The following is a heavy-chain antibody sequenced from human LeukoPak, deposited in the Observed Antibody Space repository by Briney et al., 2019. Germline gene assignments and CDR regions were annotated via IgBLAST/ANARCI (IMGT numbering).Heavy chain of an antibody. V-gene: IGHV3-7*03. CDR3: ARDLPYYDSSGYSPLWYFDY. J-gene: IGHJ4*02. CDR1: GFTFSSYW. D-gene: IGHD3-22*01. Sequence: GGSLRLSCAASGFTFSSYWMSWVRQAPGKGLEWVANIKQDGSEKYYVDSVKGRFTISRDNAKNSLYLQINSLRAEDTAVYYCARDLPYYDSSGYSPLWYFDYWGQGTLVTVSS. CDR2: IKQDGSEK.